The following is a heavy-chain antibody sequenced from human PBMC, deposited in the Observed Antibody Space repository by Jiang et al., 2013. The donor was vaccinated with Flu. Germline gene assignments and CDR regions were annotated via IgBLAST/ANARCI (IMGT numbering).Heavy chain of an antibody. V-gene: IGHV4-59*01. CDR2: ISYSGNT. Sequence: LLKPSETLSLTCTVSGGSLSNSYWSWIRQPPGRGLEWIGYISYSGNTNYNPSLKSRVTISIDTSKNQFSLNLRSVTAADTAVYYCARDRKIDRHYYGVGVWGKGTTVTVSS. D-gene: IGHD1-14*01. CDR3: ARDRKIDRHYYGVGV. CDR1: GGSLSNSY. J-gene: IGHJ6*04.